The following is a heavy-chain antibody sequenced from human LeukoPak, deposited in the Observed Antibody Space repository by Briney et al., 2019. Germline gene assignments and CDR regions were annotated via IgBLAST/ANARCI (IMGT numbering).Heavy chain of an antibody. CDR1: GGSISSYY. J-gene: IGHJ5*02. Sequence: SETLSLTCTVSGGSISSYYWSWIRQPAGKGLEWIGRIYGSGSSDYNPSLKSRVTISVDKSKNQFSLKLSSVTAADTAVYYCARYYHDDSVYQSCFDPWGQGTLVTVSS. CDR2: IYGSGSS. V-gene: IGHV4-4*07. CDR3: ARYYHDDSVYQSCFDP. D-gene: IGHD3-22*01.